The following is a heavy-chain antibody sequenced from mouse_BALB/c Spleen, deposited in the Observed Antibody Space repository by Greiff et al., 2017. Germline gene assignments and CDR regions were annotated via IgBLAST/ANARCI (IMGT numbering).Heavy chain of an antibody. CDR1: FYTFTSYY. V-gene: IGHV1S81*02. J-gene: IGHJ4*01. Sequence: QVHVQQSGAELVKPGASVKLSCKASFYTFTSYYMYWVKQRPGQGFAWIGEINPSNGGTNFNEKFKSKATLTVDKSSSTAYMQLSSLTSEDSAVYYGTEGLWHYAMDYWGQGTSVTVSA. CDR2: INPSNGGT. D-gene: IGHD1-1*02. CDR3: TEGLWHYAMDY.